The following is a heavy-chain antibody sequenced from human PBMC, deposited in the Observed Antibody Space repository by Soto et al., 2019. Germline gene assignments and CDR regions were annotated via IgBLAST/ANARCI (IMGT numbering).Heavy chain of an antibody. Sequence: RSQTLSLTCAMSGSSVSSNIPAWNFIRQSPSRGLQWLRRTYYRSKWYNYYALSVKSRITINPDTSKNQFSLQLNSVTPEETAVYYCAAVGRGYCSGGSCYSDYYYGMDVWGQGTTVTVSS. J-gene: IGHJ6*01. CDR2: TYYRSKWYN. CDR3: AAVGRGYCSGGSCYSDYYYGMDV. D-gene: IGHD2-15*01. CDR1: GSSVSSNIPA. V-gene: IGHV6-1*01.